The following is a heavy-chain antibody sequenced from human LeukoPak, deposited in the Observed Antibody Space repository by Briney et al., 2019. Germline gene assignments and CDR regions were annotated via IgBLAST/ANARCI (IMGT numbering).Heavy chain of an antibody. D-gene: IGHD1-26*01. CDR1: GYTFTSYD. CDR3: ARVPRELLGC. V-gene: IGHV1-8*01. CDR2: MNPNSGIT. J-gene: IGHJ4*02. Sequence: GASVKVSCKASGYTFTSYDINWVRQATGQGLEWMGYMNPNSGITGYAQKFQGRVTMTRNTSISTAYMELSSLRSEDTAVYYCARVPRELLGCWGQGTLVTVSS.